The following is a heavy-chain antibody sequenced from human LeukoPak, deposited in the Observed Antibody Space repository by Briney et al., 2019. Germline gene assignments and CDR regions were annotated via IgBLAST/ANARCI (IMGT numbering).Heavy chain of an antibody. V-gene: IGHV5-51*01. J-gene: IGHJ3*02. CDR2: IYPGDSDT. D-gene: IGHD5-18*01. Sequence: PRESLKISCKGSGYSFTSYWIGWARQMPGKGLEWMGIIYPGDSDTRYSPSFQGQVTISADKSISTAYLQWSSLKASDTAMYYCARRRGYSYGYLGGIAFDIWGQGTMVTVSS. CDR1: GYSFTSYW. CDR3: ARRRGYSYGYLGGIAFDI.